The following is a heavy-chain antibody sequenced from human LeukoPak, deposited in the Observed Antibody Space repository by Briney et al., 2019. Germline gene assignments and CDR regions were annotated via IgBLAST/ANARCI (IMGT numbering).Heavy chain of an antibody. J-gene: IGHJ4*02. CDR2: IIPIFGTA. CDR3: ASHYDSSGYYRRGPKFDY. D-gene: IGHD3-22*01. CDR1: GGTFSSYA. V-gene: IGHV1-69*01. Sequence: SVKVSCKASGGTFSSYAISWVRQAPGQGLEWMGGIIPIFGTANYAQKFQGRVTITADESTSTAYMELSSLRSEDTAVYYCASHYDSSGYYRRGPKFDYWGQGTLVIVSS.